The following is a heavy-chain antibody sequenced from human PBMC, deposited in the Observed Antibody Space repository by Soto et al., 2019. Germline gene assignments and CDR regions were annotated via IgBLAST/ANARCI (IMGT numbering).Heavy chain of an antibody. CDR2: INWNGIST. D-gene: IGHD3-22*01. J-gene: IGHJ4*02. CDR1: GFTFADFA. CDR3: ARDGFQYDDGGYHEFDY. Sequence: GGSLRLSCAVSGFTFADFAMSWVRQAPGKGLEWVSGINWNGISTSYRDSVKGRFTISRDDAKNSLYLQMNSLRAEDTALYYCARDGFQYDDGGYHEFDYWGQGTMVTGSS. V-gene: IGHV3-20*04.